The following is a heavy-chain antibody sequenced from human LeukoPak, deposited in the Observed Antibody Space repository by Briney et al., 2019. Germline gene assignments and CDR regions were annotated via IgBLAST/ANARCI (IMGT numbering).Heavy chain of an antibody. D-gene: IGHD3-9*01. J-gene: IGHJ4*02. CDR2: IYTSGST. CDR3: ARGGDYDVLTGYHYYFDY. CDR1: SGSISSGSSH. Sequence: SETLSLTCSVSSGSISSGSSHWNWIRQPAGKGLEWIGHIYTSGSTHYNPSLKSRATISADTSKNQFSLNLSSVTAADTAVYFCARGGDYDVLTGYHYYFDYWGQGTLVTVSS. V-gene: IGHV4-61*09.